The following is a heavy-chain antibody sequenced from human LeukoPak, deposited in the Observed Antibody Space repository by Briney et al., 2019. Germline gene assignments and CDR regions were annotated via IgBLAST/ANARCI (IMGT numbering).Heavy chain of an antibody. CDR3: AKDSGSYYNDGMDV. Sequence: VHLGRSLRLSCAASGFTFSSYAMHWVRQAPGKGLEWVAVISYDGSNKYYADSVKGRFTISRDNSKNTLYLQMNSLRAEDTAVYYCAKDSGSYYNDGMDVWGQGTTVTVSS. CDR2: ISYDGSNK. V-gene: IGHV3-30-3*01. D-gene: IGHD3-10*01. CDR1: GFTFSSYA. J-gene: IGHJ6*02.